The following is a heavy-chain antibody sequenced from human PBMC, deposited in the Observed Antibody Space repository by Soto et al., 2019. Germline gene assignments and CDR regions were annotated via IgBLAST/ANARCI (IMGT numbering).Heavy chain of an antibody. CDR3: ARDREYSSSSYYYYGMDV. CDR2: TYYRSKWDN. CDR1: GDRLSRNRDA. Sequence: SQTLSLPCAMSGDRLSRNRDAWNWARQSASRGLEWLGRTYYRSKWDNDYAVSVKSRITINPDTSKNQFSLQLTSVTPEDTAVYYCARDREYSSSSYYYYGMDVWGQGTTVTVSS. J-gene: IGHJ6*02. D-gene: IGHD6-6*01. V-gene: IGHV6-1*01.